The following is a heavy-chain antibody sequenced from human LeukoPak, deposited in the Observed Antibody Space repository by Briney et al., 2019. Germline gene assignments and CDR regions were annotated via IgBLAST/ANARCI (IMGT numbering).Heavy chain of an antibody. J-gene: IGHJ6*03. CDR3: ARDSTYYDFWSGYYTRAYYYYYYMDV. D-gene: IGHD3-3*01. CDR1: GCTFNSYA. V-gene: IGHV1-69*05. Sequence: SVKTSCNAAGCTFNSYAIRWLGQTAGQGLECMKGIIRISGTANDAQRFRGRGTIVTDESTNTAYMELSSLRSEDTAVYYCARDSTYYDFWSGYYTRAYYYYYYMDVWGKGTTVTVSS. CDR2: IIRISGTA.